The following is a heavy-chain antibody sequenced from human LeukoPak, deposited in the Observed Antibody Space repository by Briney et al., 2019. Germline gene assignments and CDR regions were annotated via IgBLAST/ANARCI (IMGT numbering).Heavy chain of an antibody. CDR3: GREGIAGTGLDY. Sequence: ASVKVSCKASGYTFSIYNMHWVRQAPGQGLEWMGIINPSGGTSYAQKLQGRITMTRDTSTSTLYMELSRLKSEDTAVYYCGREGIAGTGLDYWGQGTLVTVSS. J-gene: IGHJ4*01. CDR2: INPSGGT. V-gene: IGHV1-46*01. CDR1: GYTFSIYN. D-gene: IGHD6-13*01.